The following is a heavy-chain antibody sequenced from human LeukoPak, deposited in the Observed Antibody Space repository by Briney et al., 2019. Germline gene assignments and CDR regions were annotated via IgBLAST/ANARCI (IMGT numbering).Heavy chain of an antibody. CDR1: GGSISSSSYY. V-gene: IGHV4-39*01. D-gene: IGHD3-22*01. J-gene: IGHJ4*02. CDR2: MSYTGTT. Sequence: PSETLSLTCTVSGGSISSSSYYWGLIRQPPGKGLEWIASMSYTGTTYYNPSLKSRVTISVHTSKNQFSLNLSSVTAADTAVYYCARHCRRCDSSGYYFFDYWGQGTLVTVSS. CDR3: ARHCRRCDSSGYYFFDY.